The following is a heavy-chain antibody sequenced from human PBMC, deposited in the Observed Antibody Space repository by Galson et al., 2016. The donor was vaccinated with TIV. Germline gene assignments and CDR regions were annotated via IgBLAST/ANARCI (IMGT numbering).Heavy chain of an antibody. J-gene: IGHJ4*02. Sequence: VKVSCKVSGYIFTERFIHWVRQAPGERPEWVGRVDPDNGETLYAEKFQGRVTMAADTSGDTAFMELSNLRSEDTAFFYCTTGGGSSGSYYFDFWGLGTLATVSS. CDR2: VDPDNGET. V-gene: IGHV1-69-2*01. CDR1: GYIFTERF. CDR3: TTGGGSSGSYYFDF. D-gene: IGHD5-12*01.